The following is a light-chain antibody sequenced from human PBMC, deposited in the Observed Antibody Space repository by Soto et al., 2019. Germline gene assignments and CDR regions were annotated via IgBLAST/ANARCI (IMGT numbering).Light chain of an antibody. CDR1: QSVSSN. CDR3: QEYKIWPRVYT. Sequence: EIVMTQSPATLSVSLGERATLSCRASQSVSSNLAWYQQKPGQAPRLLIYGASTRSTGIPAMFSGSGSGTEFILTISSLQSEEFAVYYCQEYKIWPRVYTFGQGTKLEIK. CDR2: GAS. V-gene: IGKV3D-15*01. J-gene: IGKJ2*01.